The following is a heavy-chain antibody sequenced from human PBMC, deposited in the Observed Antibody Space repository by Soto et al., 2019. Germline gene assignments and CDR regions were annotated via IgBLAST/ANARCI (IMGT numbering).Heavy chain of an antibody. D-gene: IGHD5-12*01. CDR1: GITFNTYW. V-gene: IGHV3-7*02. Sequence: PGGSLRLSCTVSGITFNTYWMSWVRQAPGKGLEWVANIKQDGSDKFYVDSVKGRFTISRDNARNSLYLQMNSLRAEDTAVYYCASGRDGYNYGSDHWGLGTLVTVSS. CDR3: ASGRDGYNYGSDH. CDR2: IKQDGSDK. J-gene: IGHJ4*02.